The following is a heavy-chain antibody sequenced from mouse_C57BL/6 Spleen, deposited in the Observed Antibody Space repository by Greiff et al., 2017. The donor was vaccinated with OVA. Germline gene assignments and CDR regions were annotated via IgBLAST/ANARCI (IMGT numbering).Heavy chain of an antibody. D-gene: IGHD2-5*01. V-gene: IGHV1-69*01. CDR3: ERGRSNSAWFAY. J-gene: IGHJ3*01. Sequence: VQLQQPGAELVMPGASVKLSCKASGYTFTSYWMHWVKQRPGQGLEWIGEIDPSDSYTNYNQKFKGKSTLTVDKSSSTAYMQLSSLTSEDSAVYDCERGRSNSAWFAYWGQGTLVTVSA. CDR1: GYTFTSYW. CDR2: IDPSDSYT.